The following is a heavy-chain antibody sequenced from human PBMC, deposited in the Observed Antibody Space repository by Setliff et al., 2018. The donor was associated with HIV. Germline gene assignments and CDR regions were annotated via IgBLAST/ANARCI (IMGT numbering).Heavy chain of an antibody. D-gene: IGHD6-19*01. V-gene: IGHV4-39*02. J-gene: IGHJ2*01. CDR2: IYYSGST. CDR3: ARGLSSGWYGYWYFDL. Sequence: PSETLSLTCSVSGGSISSRTYYWGWIRQPPGKGLEWIGSIYYSGSTYYNPSLRSRVTMSVDTSKNHFSLRLNSVTAADTAVYYCARGLSSGWYGYWYFDLWGRGTLVTVSS. CDR1: GGSISSRTYY.